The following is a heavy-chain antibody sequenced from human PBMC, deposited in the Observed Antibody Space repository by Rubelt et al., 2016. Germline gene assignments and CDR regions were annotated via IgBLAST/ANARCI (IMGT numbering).Heavy chain of an antibody. J-gene: IGHJ3*02. CDR2: ISSSGSTI. CDR3: ARDVWLQSGDDAFDI. D-gene: IGHD5-24*01. V-gene: IGHV3-11*01. CDR1: GFTFSDYY. Sequence: EEDGGGLVKPGGSLRLSCAASGFTFSDYYMSWIRQAPGKGLEWVSYISSSGSTIYYADSVKGRFTISRDNAKNSLYLQMNSLRAEDTAVYYCARDVWLQSGDDAFDIWGQGTMVTVSS.